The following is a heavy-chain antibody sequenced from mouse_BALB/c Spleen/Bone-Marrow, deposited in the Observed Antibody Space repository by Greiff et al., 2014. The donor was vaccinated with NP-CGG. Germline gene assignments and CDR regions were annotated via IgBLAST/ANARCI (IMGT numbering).Heavy chain of an antibody. D-gene: IGHD1-1*01. J-gene: IGHJ3*01. Sequence: VQLKQSGGGLVKPGGSVKLSSTASGFNIKDTYMYWVKQKPEQGLEWVGRIYTGNGNTKYDPKFQGKATITADTSSNTAYLQLSSLTSEDTAVYYCANYYYGSSYGFAYWGQGTLVTVSA. CDR3: ANYYYGSSYGFAY. CDR2: IYTGNGNT. CDR1: GFNIKDTY. V-gene: IGHV14-3*02.